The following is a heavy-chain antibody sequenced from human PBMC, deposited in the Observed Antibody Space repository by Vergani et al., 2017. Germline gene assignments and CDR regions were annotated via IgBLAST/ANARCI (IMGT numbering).Heavy chain of an antibody. D-gene: IGHD1-1*01. J-gene: IGHJ5*02. CDR3: ARDRTGTYWFDP. V-gene: IGHV4-38-2*02. CDR1: GYSISSGYY. Sequence: QVQLQESGPGLVKPSETLSLTCAVSGYSISSGYYWGWIRQPPGKGLEWIGSIYHSGSTYYNPSLKSRVTISVDTSKNQFSLKLSSVTAADTAVYYCARDRTGTYWFDPWGQGTLVTVSS. CDR2: IYHSGST.